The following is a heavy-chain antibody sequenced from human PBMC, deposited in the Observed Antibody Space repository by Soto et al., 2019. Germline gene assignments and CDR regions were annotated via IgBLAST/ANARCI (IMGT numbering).Heavy chain of an antibody. CDR1: GFTFTSYE. D-gene: IGHD2-21*01. CDR2: IGTSDNNI. V-gene: IGHV3-48*03. Sequence: EVQLVESRGGLVQPGRSLRLSCAASGFTFTSYEFNWVRQAPGKGLEWISYIGTSDNNIYYADSVKGRFTVSRDNARNSLYLQMNSLRAEDTAIYYCAREELNCGGDCFAFWGQGALVTVSS. CDR3: AREELNCGGDCFAF. J-gene: IGHJ4*02.